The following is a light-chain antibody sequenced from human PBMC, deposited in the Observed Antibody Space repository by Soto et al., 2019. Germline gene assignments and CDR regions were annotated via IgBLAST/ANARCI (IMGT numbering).Light chain of an antibody. J-gene: IGLJ2*01. CDR1: SSDVGGYNY. V-gene: IGLV2-14*01. Sequence: QSVLSQPASVSGSPGQSITISCAGTSSDVGGYNYVSWYQQHPGKAPKIMIYDVDNRPSGVSSRFSGSKSGNTASLTISGLQAEDEADYYCSSYTSTSVSLVFGGGTQLTVL. CDR3: SSYTSTSVSLV. CDR2: DVD.